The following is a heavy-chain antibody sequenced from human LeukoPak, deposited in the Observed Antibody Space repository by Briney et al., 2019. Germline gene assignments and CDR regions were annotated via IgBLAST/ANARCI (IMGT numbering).Heavy chain of an antibody. CDR1: GFTFSSYG. CDR3: ARGGYNEPFDY. CDR2: ISYDGSNK. J-gene: IGHJ4*02. D-gene: IGHD5-24*01. V-gene: IGHV3-30*03. Sequence: GRSLRLSCAASGFTFSSYGMHWVRQAPGKGLEWVAVISYDGSNKYYADSVKGRFTISRDNSKNTLYLQMNSLRDEDTAVYYCARGGYNEPFDYWGQGTLVTVSS.